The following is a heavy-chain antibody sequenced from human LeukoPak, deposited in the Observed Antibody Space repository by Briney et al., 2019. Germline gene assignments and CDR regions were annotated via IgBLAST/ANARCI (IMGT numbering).Heavy chain of an antibody. D-gene: IGHD5-12*01. CDR2: INDSGST. CDR1: GGSFSGYH. J-gene: IGHJ4*02. CDR3: ARGEWLRSWFAY. Sequence: SETLSLTCAVYGGSFSGYHWSWIRQPPGKGLEWIGEINDSGSTNYNPSLKSRVTISVDTSKNQFSLKLSSVTAADTAVYYCARGEWLRSWFAYWGQGTLVTVSS. V-gene: IGHV4-34*01.